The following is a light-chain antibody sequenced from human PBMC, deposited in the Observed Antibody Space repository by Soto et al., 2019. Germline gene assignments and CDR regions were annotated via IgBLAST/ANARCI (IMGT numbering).Light chain of an antibody. J-gene: IGLJ2*01. CDR3: CSYTGGSTFVL. V-gene: IGLV2-23*01. Sequence: QSALAQPASASGSPGQSITISCTGTSSDVGSFGLVSWYQQHPGKAPKLMIYEGSERPSGVSSRFSVSRSANTASLAISGLQAEDEADYYCCSYTGGSTFVLFGGGTKLTVL. CDR2: EGS. CDR1: SSDVGSFGL.